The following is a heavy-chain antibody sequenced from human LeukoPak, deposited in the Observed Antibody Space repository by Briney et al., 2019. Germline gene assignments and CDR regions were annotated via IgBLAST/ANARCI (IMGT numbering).Heavy chain of an antibody. CDR1: GGSFSGYY. Sequence: PLETLSLTCAVYGGSFSGYYWSWIRQPPGKGLEWIGEINHSGSTNYNPSLKSRVTISVDTSKNQFSLKLSSVTAADTAVYYCTRDRLGGGWEFDYWGQGTLVTVSS. D-gene: IGHD6-19*01. V-gene: IGHV4-34*01. CDR3: TRDRLGGGWEFDY. J-gene: IGHJ4*02. CDR2: INHSGST.